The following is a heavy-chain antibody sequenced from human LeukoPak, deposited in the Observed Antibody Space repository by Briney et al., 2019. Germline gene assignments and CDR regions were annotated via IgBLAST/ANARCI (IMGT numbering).Heavy chain of an antibody. CDR2: LNPNSGGT. J-gene: IGHJ4*02. V-gene: IGHV1-2*02. CDR3: ARGGEWYYDSSTYRLFDY. Sequence: GASVKVSFKASGYTFTGYYMHWVRQAPGQGLEWLGWLNPNSGGTSYPQKFQGRVTMTRDTSTSTAYMELSSLRSDDTAMYYCARGGEWYYDSSTYRLFDYWGQGTLVTVSS. D-gene: IGHD3-22*01. CDR1: GYTFTGYY.